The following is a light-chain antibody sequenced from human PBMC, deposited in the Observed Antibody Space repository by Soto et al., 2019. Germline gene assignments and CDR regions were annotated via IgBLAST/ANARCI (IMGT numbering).Light chain of an antibody. CDR2: DAS. Sequence: EIVLTQSPATLSLSPGERATLSCRASQSVSSYLAWYQQKPGQAPRLLIYDASNRATGIPDRFSGSGSGTDFTLTISSLEPEDFAVYYCQQRSNWREYTFGQGTKLEIK. CDR1: QSVSSY. J-gene: IGKJ2*01. V-gene: IGKV3-11*01. CDR3: QQRSNWREYT.